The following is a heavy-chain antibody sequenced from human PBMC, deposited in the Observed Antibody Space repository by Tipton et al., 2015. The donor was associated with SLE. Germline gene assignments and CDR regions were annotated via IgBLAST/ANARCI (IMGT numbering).Heavy chain of an antibody. CDR3: ARGDKQWLVQRIWFDP. CDR1: GYTFTSYG. Sequence: QSGAEVKKPGASVKVSCKASGYTFTSYGISWVRQAPGQGLEWMGWMNPNSGNTGYAQKFQGRVTMTRNPSISTAYMELSSLRSEDTAVYYCARGDKQWLVQRIWFDPWGQGTLVTVSS. D-gene: IGHD6-19*01. CDR2: MNPNSGNT. V-gene: IGHV1-8*02. J-gene: IGHJ5*02.